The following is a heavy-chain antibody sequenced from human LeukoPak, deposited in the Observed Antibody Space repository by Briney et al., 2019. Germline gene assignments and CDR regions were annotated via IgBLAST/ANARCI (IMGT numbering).Heavy chain of an antibody. CDR3: AKGGWGVPTARGLDY. Sequence: GGSLRLSCAASGFTFSSYAMSWVRQTPGKGLEWVSGISSGSSGGVTYYAGSVKGRFTISRDNSKNTLYLQMDSLRAEDSAVFYCAKGGWGVPTARGLDYWGQGTLVTVS. D-gene: IGHD2-2*01. J-gene: IGHJ4*02. CDR1: GFTFSSYA. CDR2: ISSGSSGGVT. V-gene: IGHV3-23*01.